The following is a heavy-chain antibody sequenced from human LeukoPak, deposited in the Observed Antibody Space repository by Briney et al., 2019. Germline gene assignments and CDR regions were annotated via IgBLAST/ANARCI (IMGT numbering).Heavy chain of an antibody. CDR1: GFTFSNYA. CDR3: AKVQLYYYYMDV. Sequence: GGSLRLSCAASGFTFSNYAMRWVRQAPGKGLEWVSGISGSGDSTYYADSVKGRFTISRDNSKNTLYLQMNSLRAEDTAVYYCAKVQLYYYYMDVWGKGTTVTISS. CDR2: ISGSGDST. D-gene: IGHD1-1*01. V-gene: IGHV3-23*01. J-gene: IGHJ6*03.